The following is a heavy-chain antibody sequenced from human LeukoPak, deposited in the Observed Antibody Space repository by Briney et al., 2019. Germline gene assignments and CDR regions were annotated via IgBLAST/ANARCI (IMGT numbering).Heavy chain of an antibody. CDR3: ARALCINGICEWFDP. D-gene: IGHD2-8*01. CDR2: VQTSGGT. J-gene: IGHJ5*02. V-gene: IGHV4-61*02. CDR1: GASISSGIYF. Sequence: SETLSLTCTVSGASISSGIYFWRWIRQPDGKGLEWSGRVQTSGGTNYNPSLESRVTISIDTSKNQFSLTLRSVAAADTAVYYCARALCINGICEWFDPWGQGTLVTVSS.